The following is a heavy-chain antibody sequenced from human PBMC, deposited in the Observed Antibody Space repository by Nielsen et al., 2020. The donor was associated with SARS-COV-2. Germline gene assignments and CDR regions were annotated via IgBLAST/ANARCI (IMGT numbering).Heavy chain of an antibody. CDR2: FDPEDGET. D-gene: IGHD6-13*01. CDR1: GYTLTELS. Sequence: SVKVSCKVSGYTLTELSMHWVRQAPGKGLEWMGGFDPEDGETIYAQKFQGRVTMTEDTSTDTAYMELSSLRSEDTAVYYCAKMSPPGMAAGSAEYFQYWGQGTLVTVSS. J-gene: IGHJ1*01. V-gene: IGHV1-24*01. CDR3: AKMSPPGMAAGSAEYFQY.